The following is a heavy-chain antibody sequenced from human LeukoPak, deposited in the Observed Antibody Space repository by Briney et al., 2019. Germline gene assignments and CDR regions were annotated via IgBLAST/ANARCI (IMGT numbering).Heavy chain of an antibody. D-gene: IGHD2-2*01. CDR3: AKEPIKSVVPAAEFDY. V-gene: IGHV3-23*01. Sequence: GGSLRLSWAASGFTYSSYAMSWVRQAPGKGLEWVSAISGSGGSTYYADSVKGRFTISRDNSKNTLYLQMNSLRAEDTAVYYCAKEPIKSVVPAAEFDYWGQGTLVTVSS. CDR1: GFTYSSYA. CDR2: ISGSGGST. J-gene: IGHJ4*02.